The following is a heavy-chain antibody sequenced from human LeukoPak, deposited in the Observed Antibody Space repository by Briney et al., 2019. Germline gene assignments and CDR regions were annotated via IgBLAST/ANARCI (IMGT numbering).Heavy chain of an antibody. Sequence: SETLSLTCTVSGGSISSGSYYWSWIRQPAGKGLEWIGRINTSGSTNYNPSLKSRVTISVDTSKNQFSLKLTSVTAADTAVYYCARLKERGYNYGGAFDIWGQGTMVTVSS. CDR2: INTSGST. J-gene: IGHJ3*02. V-gene: IGHV4-61*02. D-gene: IGHD5-18*01. CDR1: GGSISSGSYY. CDR3: ARLKERGYNYGGAFDI.